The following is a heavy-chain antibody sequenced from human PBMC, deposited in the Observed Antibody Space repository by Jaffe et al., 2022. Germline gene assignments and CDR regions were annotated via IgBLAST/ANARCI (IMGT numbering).Heavy chain of an antibody. J-gene: IGHJ4*02. V-gene: IGHV4-59*01. D-gene: IGHD6-19*01. CDR1: GGSISSYY. CDR2: IYYSGST. CDR3: ANIGHGSGWYIHY. Sequence: QVQLQESGPGLVKPSETLSLTCTVSGGSISSYYWTWIRQPPGKGLEWIGYIYYSGSTNYNPSLKSRVTISVDTSKNQFSLKLSSVTAADTAVYYCANIGHGSGWYIHYWGQGTLVTVSS.